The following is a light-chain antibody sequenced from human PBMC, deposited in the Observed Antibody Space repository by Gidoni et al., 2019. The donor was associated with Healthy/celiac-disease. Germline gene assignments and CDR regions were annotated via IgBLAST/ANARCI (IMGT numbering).Light chain of an antibody. CDR3: QQRSDWPELT. CDR2: DAA. CDR1: QSVSSY. V-gene: IGKV3-11*01. J-gene: IGKJ4*01. Sequence: EIVLTQSPATLSSSPGERATLSCRASQSVSSYLAWYQQKPGQAPRLLINDAANRATVIPARFSSSRSGTDFTLTISSLEPEDDAVYYCQQRSDWPELTFGGGTKVEIK.